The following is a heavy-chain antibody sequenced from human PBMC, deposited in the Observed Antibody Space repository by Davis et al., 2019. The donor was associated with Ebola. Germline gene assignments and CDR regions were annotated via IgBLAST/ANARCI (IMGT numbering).Heavy chain of an antibody. Sequence: SLKISCAASGFTFDDYAMHWVRQAPGKGLEWVSGISWNSGSIGYADSVKGRFTISRDNAKNSLYLQMNSLRAEDTALYYCAKDFSGYYPLGWFDPWGQGTLVTVSS. CDR1: GFTFDDYA. J-gene: IGHJ5*02. V-gene: IGHV3-9*01. CDR3: AKDFSGYYPLGWFDP. D-gene: IGHD3-22*01. CDR2: ISWNSGSI.